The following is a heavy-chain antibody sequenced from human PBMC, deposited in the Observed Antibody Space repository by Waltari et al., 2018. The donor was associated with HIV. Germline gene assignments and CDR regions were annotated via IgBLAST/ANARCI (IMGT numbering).Heavy chain of an antibody. D-gene: IGHD2-15*01. V-gene: IGHV4-34*01. CDR1: GGSFSGYY. CDR2: VNHSGNI. J-gene: IGHJ4*02. Sequence: QVQLQQSGAGLLKPSETLSLTCTVSGGSFSGYYWSWISQPPGQGLEWIVEVNHSGNINYNPSLKSRLIISVDTSKSQFSLRLKSVTAADTAVYYCSREGYGGNPANDFDFWGQGTLVSVSS. CDR3: SREGYGGNPANDFDF.